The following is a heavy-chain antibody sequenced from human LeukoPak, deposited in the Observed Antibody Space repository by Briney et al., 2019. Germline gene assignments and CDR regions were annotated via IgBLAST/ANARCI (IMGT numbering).Heavy chain of an antibody. CDR3: ARGGYCSSTSCFDY. CDR1: GFSLSTSGMC. CDR2: IDWDDDK. J-gene: IGHJ4*02. V-gene: IGHV2-70*11. D-gene: IGHD2-2*01. Sequence: SGPALVKPTQTLTLTCTFSGFSLSTSGMCVSWIRQPPGKALEWLARIDWDDDKYYSTSLKTRLTISKDTSKNQVVLTMTNMDPVDTATYYCARGGYCSSTSCFDYWGQGTLVTVYS.